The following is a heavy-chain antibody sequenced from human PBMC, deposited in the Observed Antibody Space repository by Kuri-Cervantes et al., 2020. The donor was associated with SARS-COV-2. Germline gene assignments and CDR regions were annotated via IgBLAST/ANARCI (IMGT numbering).Heavy chain of an antibody. J-gene: IGHJ4*02. Sequence: SLKISCAASGFTFSSYGMHWVRQAPGKGLEWVAVIWYDGSNKYYADSVKGRLTISRDNSKNTLYLQMNSLRAEDTAVYYCARSIIAVAGFGGRDYWGQGTLVTVSS. CDR3: ARSIIAVAGFGGRDY. V-gene: IGHV3-33*01. CDR2: IWYDGSNK. D-gene: IGHD6-19*01. CDR1: GFTFSSYG.